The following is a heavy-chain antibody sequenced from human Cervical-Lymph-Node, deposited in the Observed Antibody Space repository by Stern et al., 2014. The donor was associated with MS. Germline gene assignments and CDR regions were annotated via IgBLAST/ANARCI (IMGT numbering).Heavy chain of an antibody. J-gene: IGHJ4*02. CDR3: ARVPDYGDAFFDY. Sequence: VQLVESGPGLVKPSQTLSLTCTVSGGSISSGDNYWSWIRQPPGKGPEWIGYIHYSGGTYFNPSLKSRATISADMSKNQFSLKLNSMTAADTAVYYCARVPDYGDAFFDYWGQGILVTVSS. D-gene: IGHD4-17*01. V-gene: IGHV4-30-4*01. CDR2: IHYSGGT. CDR1: GGSISSGDNY.